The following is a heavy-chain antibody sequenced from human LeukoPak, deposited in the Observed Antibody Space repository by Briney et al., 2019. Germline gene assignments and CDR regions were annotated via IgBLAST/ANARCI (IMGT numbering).Heavy chain of an antibody. Sequence: AVKVSCKASGGTFSSYVISWVRQAPGQGLEWMGGIIPIFGTANYAQKFQGRVTITADESTSTAYMELSSLRSEDTAVYYCARDPGIVVVVGARTFMPNWFDPWGQGTLVTVSS. CDR3: ARDPGIVVVVGARTFMPNWFDP. D-gene: IGHD2-15*01. CDR1: GGTFSSYV. CDR2: IIPIFGTA. J-gene: IGHJ5*02. V-gene: IGHV1-69*01.